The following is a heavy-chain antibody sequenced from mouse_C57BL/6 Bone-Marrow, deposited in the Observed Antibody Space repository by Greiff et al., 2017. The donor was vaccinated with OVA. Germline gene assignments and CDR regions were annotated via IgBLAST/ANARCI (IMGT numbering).Heavy chain of an antibody. CDR3: TRQLDALDY. Sequence: EVQLMESGAGLVKPGGSLKLSCAASGFTFSSYAMSWVRQTPEKRLEWVAYISSGGDYIYYADTVKGRFTISRDNARNTLYLQMSSLKSEDTAIYYCTRQLDALDYWGRGTGVTVTA. V-gene: IGHV5-9-1*02. J-gene: IGHJ4*01. CDR1: GFTFSSYA. CDR2: ISSGGDYI. D-gene: IGHD1-3*01.